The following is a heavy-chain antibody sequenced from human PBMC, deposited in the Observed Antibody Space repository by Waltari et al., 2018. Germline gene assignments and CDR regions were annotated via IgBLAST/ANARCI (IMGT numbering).Heavy chain of an antibody. V-gene: IGHV4-61*09. CDR2: IYTSGST. Sequence: QVQLQESGPGLVKPSQTLSLTCTVSGGSISSGSYYWSWIRQPAGKGLEWIGYIYTSGSTNYNPSLKSRVTISVDTSKNQFSLKLSSVIAADTAVYYCARDYYDSSGSHFDYWGQGTLVTVSS. CDR3: ARDYYDSSGSHFDY. D-gene: IGHD3-22*01. CDR1: GGSISSGSYY. J-gene: IGHJ4*02.